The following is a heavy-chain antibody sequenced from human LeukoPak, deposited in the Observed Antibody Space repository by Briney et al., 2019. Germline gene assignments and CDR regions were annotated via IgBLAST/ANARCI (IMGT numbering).Heavy chain of an antibody. J-gene: IGHJ6*02. CDR1: GYTFTTYS. CDR2: INAGNGNT. D-gene: IGHD6-19*01. Sequence: GASVKVSCKASGYTFTTYSMHWVRQAPGQRLEWMGWINAGNGNTKYSQKFQGRVTITRDTSASTAYMELSSLRSEDTAVYYCARGSPESSGPYYYGMDVWGQGTTVTVSS. CDR3: ARGSPESSGPYYYGMDV. V-gene: IGHV1-3*01.